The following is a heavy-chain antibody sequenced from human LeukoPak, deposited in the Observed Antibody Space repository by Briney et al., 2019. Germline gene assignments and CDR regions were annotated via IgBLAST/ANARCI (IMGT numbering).Heavy chain of an antibody. CDR1: GYRFTGYW. D-gene: IGHD5-12*01. V-gene: IGHV5-10-1*01. CDR2: IDPSDSYA. J-gene: IGHJ4*02. CDR3: ARGGMVAAIGSDY. Sequence: GESLKISCKGSGYRFTGYWINWVRQMPGKGLEWMGRIDPSDSYANYSPSFQGHVTISADKSISTAYLQWSSLKASDTAIYYCARGGMVAAIGSDYWGQGTLVTVSS.